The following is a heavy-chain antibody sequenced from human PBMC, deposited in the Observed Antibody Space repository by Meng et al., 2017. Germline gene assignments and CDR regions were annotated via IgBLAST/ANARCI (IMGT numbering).Heavy chain of an antibody. J-gene: IGHJ3*02. CDR2: INAGNGNT. CDR3: ARLCGGDCYTYHDAFDI. D-gene: IGHD2-21*02. V-gene: IGHV1-3*01. Sequence: QVRLVQSGAEVKTPGASVKVSCKASGYTFTSYAMHWVGQAPGQRLEWMGWINAGNGNTKYSQKFQGRVTITRDTSASTAYMELSSLRSEDTAVYYCARLCGGDCYTYHDAFDIWGQGTMVTVSS. CDR1: GYTFTSYA.